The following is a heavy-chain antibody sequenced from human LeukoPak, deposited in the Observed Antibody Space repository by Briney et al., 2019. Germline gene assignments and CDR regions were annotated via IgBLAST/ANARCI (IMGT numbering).Heavy chain of an antibody. CDR2: ISAYNGNT. V-gene: IGHV1-18*01. CDR1: GYTFTSYG. D-gene: IGHD5-12*01. Sequence: GASVKVSCKASGYTFTSYGISWVRQAPGQGLEWMGWISAYNGNTNYAQKLQGRVTMTTDTSTSTAYMELRSLRSDDTAVYYCAREPSGYDFGGWPDAFDIWGQGTMVTVSS. J-gene: IGHJ3*02. CDR3: AREPSGYDFGGWPDAFDI.